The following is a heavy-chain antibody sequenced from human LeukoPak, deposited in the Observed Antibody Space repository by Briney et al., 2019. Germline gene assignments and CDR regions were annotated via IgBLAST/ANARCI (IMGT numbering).Heavy chain of an antibody. CDR2: ISAYNGNT. V-gene: IGHV1-18*01. D-gene: IGHD3-3*01. CDR1: GYTFTSYG. CDR3: ARPYYDFWSGYSTFDI. J-gene: IGHJ3*02. Sequence: ASVKVSCKASGYTFTSYGISWVRQAPGQGLEWMGWISAYNGNTNYAQKLQGRVTITADESTSTAYMELSSLRSEDTAVYYCARPYYDFWSGYSTFDIWGQGTMVTVSS.